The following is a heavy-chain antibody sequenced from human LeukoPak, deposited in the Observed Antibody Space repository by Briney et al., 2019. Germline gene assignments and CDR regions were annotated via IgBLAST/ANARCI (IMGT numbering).Heavy chain of an antibody. D-gene: IGHD3-3*01. CDR1: GYTFTSYY. CDR3: ARDTIFGVDITAGIDY. V-gene: IGHV1-46*01. CDR2: INPSGGST. J-gene: IGHJ4*02. Sequence: ASVKVSCKASGYTFTSYYMHWVRQAPGQGLEWMGIINPSGGSTSYAQKFQGRVTMTRDTSASTVYMELSSLRSEDTAVYYCARDTIFGVDITAGIDYWGQGTLVTVSS.